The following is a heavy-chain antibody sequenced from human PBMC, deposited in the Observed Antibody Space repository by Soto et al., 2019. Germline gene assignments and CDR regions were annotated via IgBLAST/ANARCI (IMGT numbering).Heavy chain of an antibody. V-gene: IGHV3-30-3*01. CDR1: GFTFSSYA. CDR2: ISYDGSNK. CDR3: AKDGPGFFDY. J-gene: IGHJ4*02. Sequence: GGSLRLSCAASGFTFSSYAMHWVRQAPGKGLEWVAVISYDGSNKYYADSVKGRFTISRDNSKNTLYLQVNSLRAEDTAVYYCAKDGPGFFDYWGQGTLVTVSS.